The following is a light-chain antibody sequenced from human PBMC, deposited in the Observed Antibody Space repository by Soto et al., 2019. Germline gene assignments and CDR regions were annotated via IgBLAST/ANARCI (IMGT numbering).Light chain of an antibody. Sequence: PATLSVSPGERATLSCRASQSVTSNLAWYQQKPGQAPRLLIYGASTRATGIPDTFSGTGSATAFTLTISSLQSDDVAVYYCQQYYDWPQTFGQGTKVDIK. CDR2: GAS. V-gene: IGKV3-15*01. CDR3: QQYYDWPQT. J-gene: IGKJ1*01. CDR1: QSVTSN.